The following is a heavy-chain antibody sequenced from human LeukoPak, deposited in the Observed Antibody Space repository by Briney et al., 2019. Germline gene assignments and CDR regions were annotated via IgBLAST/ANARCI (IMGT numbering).Heavy chain of an antibody. CDR1: GYTFTSYG. CDR2: ISAYNGNT. CDR3: ARVWSRENYYDSSGYYPYWYFDL. J-gene: IGHJ2*01. D-gene: IGHD3-22*01. Sequence: ASVKVSCKASGYTFTSYGISWVRQAPGQGLEWMGWISAYNGNTNYAQKLQGRVTMTTDTSTSTAYMELRSLRSDDTAVYYCARVWSRENYYDSSGYYPYWYFDLWGRGTLVTVSS. V-gene: IGHV1-18*01.